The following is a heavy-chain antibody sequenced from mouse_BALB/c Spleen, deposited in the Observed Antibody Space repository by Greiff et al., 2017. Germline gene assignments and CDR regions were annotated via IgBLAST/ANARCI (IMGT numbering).Heavy chain of an antibody. CDR2: INPGSGGT. Sequence: QVQLQQSGAELVRPGTSVKVSCKASGYAFTNYLIEWVKQRPGQGLEWIGVINPGSGGTNYNEKFKGKATLTADKSSSTAYMQLSSLTSDDSAVYFCARSTMMTNAFAYWGQGTLVTVSA. CDR1: GYAFTNYL. J-gene: IGHJ3*01. V-gene: IGHV1-54*01. CDR3: ARSTMMTNAFAY. D-gene: IGHD2-4*01.